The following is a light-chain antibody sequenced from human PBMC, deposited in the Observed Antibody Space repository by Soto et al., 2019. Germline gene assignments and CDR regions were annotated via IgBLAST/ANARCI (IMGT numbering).Light chain of an antibody. V-gene: IGKV3-20*01. Sequence: ENVLTQSPGTLSMSPGERVTLSCRASQDISSHLAWYQQKPGQAPRLLIFDASSRATGIPDRFSGSGSGTDFTLSISRLEPEDFAVYYCQQYGTSPRTFCQGTRVEIK. J-gene: IGKJ1*01. CDR3: QQYGTSPRT. CDR2: DAS. CDR1: QDISSH.